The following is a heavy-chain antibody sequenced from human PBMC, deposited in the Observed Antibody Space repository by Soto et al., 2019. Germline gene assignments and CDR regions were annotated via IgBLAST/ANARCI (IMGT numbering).Heavy chain of an antibody. CDR3: ANHGGFDF. CDR2: ISVIGDYR. J-gene: IGHJ3*01. D-gene: IGHD4-17*01. Sequence: EGQLLQSGGGLVQPGESLRVSCAASGFTFSSSGMSWVRQAPGKGLEWVSSISVIGDYRYYADSVKGRFTISRDNSKNTLYLQMNTLTAEDTAVYYCANHGGFDFWGQGTMVAVSS. V-gene: IGHV3-23*01. CDR1: GFTFSSSG.